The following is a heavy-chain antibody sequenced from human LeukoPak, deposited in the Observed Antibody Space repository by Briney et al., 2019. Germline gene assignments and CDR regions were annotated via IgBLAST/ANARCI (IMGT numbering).Heavy chain of an antibody. J-gene: IGHJ4*02. CDR3: AKRLTVVGTSPWTD. V-gene: IGHV3-23*01. Sequence: GGSLRLSCAASGFTFNTYAMNWVRQVPGKGLERVSGISANTYYADSVKGRFTISRDNSKNALYLQMNSLRAEDTAVYYCAKRLTVVGTSPWTDWGQGTLVTVSS. CDR2: ISANT. D-gene: IGHD6-19*01. CDR1: GFTFNTYA.